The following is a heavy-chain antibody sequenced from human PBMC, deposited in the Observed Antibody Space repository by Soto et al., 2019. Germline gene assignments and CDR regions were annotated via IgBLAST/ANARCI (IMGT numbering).Heavy chain of an antibody. Sequence: ASVKVSCKASGYTFTSYGISWVRQAPGQGLEWMGWISAYNGNTNYAQKLQGRVTMTTDTSTSTAYMELRSLRSDDTAVYYCARDTLLVPAAQIENIGFDYWGQGTLVTVSS. D-gene: IGHD2-2*01. V-gene: IGHV1-18*01. CDR2: ISAYNGNT. CDR1: GYTFTSYG. CDR3: ARDTLLVPAAQIENIGFDY. J-gene: IGHJ4*02.